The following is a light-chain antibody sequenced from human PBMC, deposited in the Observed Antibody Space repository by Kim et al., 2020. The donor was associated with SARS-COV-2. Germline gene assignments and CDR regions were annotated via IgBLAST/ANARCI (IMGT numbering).Light chain of an antibody. J-gene: IGKJ1*01. Sequence: EIVMTQSPATLSVSPGERATLSCRASQSVSSNLAWYQQKPGQAPRLLIYGASTRATGIPARFSGSGSGTEFTLTISSLQSEDFAVYYGKQYNNWAPTFGQGTKVDIK. CDR1: QSVSSN. CDR2: GAS. V-gene: IGKV3-15*01. CDR3: KQYNNWAPT.